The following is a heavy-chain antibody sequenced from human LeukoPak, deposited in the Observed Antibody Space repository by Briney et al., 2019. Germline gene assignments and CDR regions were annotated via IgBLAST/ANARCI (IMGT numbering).Heavy chain of an antibody. V-gene: IGHV3-23*01. CDR2: ISGSGGST. J-gene: IGHJ4*02. CDR1: GFTFSSYA. D-gene: IGHD3-10*01. Sequence: GGSLRPSCAASGFTFSSYAMSWVRQAPGKGLEWVSAISGSGGSTYYADSVKGRFTISRDNSKNTLYLQMNSLRAEDTAVYYCAKDAHLRITMVRGVISFWGQGTLVTVSS. CDR3: AKDAHLRITMVRGVISF.